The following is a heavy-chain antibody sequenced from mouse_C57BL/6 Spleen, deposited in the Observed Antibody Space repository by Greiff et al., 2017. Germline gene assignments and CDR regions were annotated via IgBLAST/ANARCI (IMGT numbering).Heavy chain of an antibody. CDR2: IDPSDSYT. V-gene: IGHV1-50*01. Sequence: QVQLQQPGAELVKPGASVKLSCKASGYTFTSYWMQWVKQRPGQGLEWIGEIDPSDSYTNYNQKFKGKATLTVDTSSSTAYMQLSSLTSEDSAVYYCARAGGWLRTDFDDWGQGTTLTVSS. D-gene: IGHD2-2*01. J-gene: IGHJ2*01. CDR3: ARAGGWLRTDFDD. CDR1: GYTFTSYW.